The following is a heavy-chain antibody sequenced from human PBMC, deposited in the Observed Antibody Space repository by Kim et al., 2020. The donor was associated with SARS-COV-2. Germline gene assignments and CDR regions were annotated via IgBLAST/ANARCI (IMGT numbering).Heavy chain of an antibody. J-gene: IGHJ4*02. CDR3: VGLAAGENYEYYFDY. Sequence: GGSLRLSCAASGFTFSGSAMHWVRQASGKGLEWVGRIRSKANNYATAYAASMKGRFTISRDDSKNTAYLQMNSLKTEDTAVYYCVGLAAGENYEYYFDYWGQGTLVTVSS. CDR2: IRSKANNYAT. CDR1: GFTFSGSA. D-gene: IGHD3-3*01. V-gene: IGHV3-73*01.